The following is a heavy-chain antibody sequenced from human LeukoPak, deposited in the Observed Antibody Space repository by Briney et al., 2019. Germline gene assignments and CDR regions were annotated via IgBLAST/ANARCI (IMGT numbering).Heavy chain of an antibody. Sequence: ASVKVSCKASGYTFTSYGISWVRQAPGQGLEWMGWISAYNGNTNYAQKLQGRVTMTTDTSTSTAYMELSRLRSDDTAVYYCARERRYCSSTSCYSIGEFDYWGQGTLVTVSS. CDR3: ARERRYCSSTSCYSIGEFDY. D-gene: IGHD2-2*01. V-gene: IGHV1-18*04. CDR2: ISAYNGNT. CDR1: GYTFTSYG. J-gene: IGHJ4*02.